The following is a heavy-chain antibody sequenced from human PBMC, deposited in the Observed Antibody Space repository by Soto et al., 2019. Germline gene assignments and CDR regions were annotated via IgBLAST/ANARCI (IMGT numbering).Heavy chain of an antibody. D-gene: IGHD5-18*01. Sequence: GGSLRLSCAASGFTFSNYGMHWVRQAPGKGLEWVAVIWYDGSNKYYADSVKGRFTISRDNSKNTLYVQMNSLRVEDTAVYYCARGKDYPNHSYGFDHWGQGTLVTVSS. CDR3: ARGKDYPNHSYGFDH. J-gene: IGHJ5*02. CDR2: IWYDGSNK. CDR1: GFTFSNYG. V-gene: IGHV3-33*08.